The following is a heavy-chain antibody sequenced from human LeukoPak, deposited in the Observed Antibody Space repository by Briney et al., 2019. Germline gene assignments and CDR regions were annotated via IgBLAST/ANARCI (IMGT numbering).Heavy chain of an antibody. CDR1: GYTFTSHY. CDR2: ISPSGGST. Sequence: ASVKVSCKASGYTFTSHYIHWVRQAPGQGLEWMGIISPSGGSTTYAQKFQGRVTMTRDTSTSTVYMDLSSLRSDDTAVYYCARVDTTTVHYQFDYWGQGTLVTVSS. CDR3: ARVDTTTVHYQFDY. V-gene: IGHV1-46*01. J-gene: IGHJ4*02. D-gene: IGHD5-18*01.